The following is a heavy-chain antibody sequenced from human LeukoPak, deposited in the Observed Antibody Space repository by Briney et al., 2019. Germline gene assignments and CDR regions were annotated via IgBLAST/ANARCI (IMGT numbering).Heavy chain of an antibody. J-gene: IGHJ4*02. CDR1: GFTFSSYS. D-gene: IGHD1-26*01. CDR3: YGGSGSYDGGDY. V-gene: IGHV3-21*01. CDR2: ISSSSSYI. Sequence: GGSLRLSCAASGFTFSSYSMNWVRQAPGKGLEWVSSISSSSSYIYYADSVKGRFTISRDNAKNSLYPQMNSLRAEDTAVYYCYGGSGSYDGGDYWGQGTLVTVSS.